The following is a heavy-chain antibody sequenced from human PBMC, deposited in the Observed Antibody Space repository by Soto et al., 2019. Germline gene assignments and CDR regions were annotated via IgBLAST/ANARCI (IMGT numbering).Heavy chain of an antibody. CDR1: GGTFSSYT. J-gene: IGHJ4*02. CDR3: AVLLFGGRGRTY. CDR2: IIPILGIA. Sequence: QVQLVQSGAEVKKPGSSVKVSCKASGGTFSSYTISWVRQAPGQGLEWMGRIIPILGIANYAQKFQGRVTITADKSTSTAYMELSSLRYEDTAVYYCAVLLFGGRGRTYWGQGTLVTVSS. D-gene: IGHD3-10*02. V-gene: IGHV1-69*02.